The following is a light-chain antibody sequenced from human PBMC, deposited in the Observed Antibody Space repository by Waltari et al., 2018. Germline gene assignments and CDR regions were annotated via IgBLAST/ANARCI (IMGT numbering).Light chain of an antibody. CDR2: EVS. J-gene: IGLJ2*01. V-gene: IGLV2-8*01. CDR1: RSDVGGFNY. CDR3: SSYAGTNNVV. Sequence: QSALTQPPSASGSPGQSVTIPCTATRSDVGGFNYVSWYQQHPGKAPKLMIYEVSKRPSGVPDRFSGSKSGNTASLTVSGLQAEDEGDYYCSSYAGTNNVVFGGGTKLTVL.